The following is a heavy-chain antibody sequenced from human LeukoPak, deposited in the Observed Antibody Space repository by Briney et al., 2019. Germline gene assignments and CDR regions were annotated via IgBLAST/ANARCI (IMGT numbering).Heavy chain of an antibody. J-gene: IGHJ4*02. CDR2: IYHSGST. D-gene: IGHD3-3*01. V-gene: IGHV4-38-2*02. CDR1: GYSISSGYY. CDR3: ARESHAYYDLDY. Sequence: SETLSLTCAVSGYSISSGYYWGLIRQPPGKGLEWIGSIYHSGSTYYNPSLKSRVTISVDTSKNQFSLKLSSVTAADTAVYYCARESHAYYDLDYWGQGTLVTVSS.